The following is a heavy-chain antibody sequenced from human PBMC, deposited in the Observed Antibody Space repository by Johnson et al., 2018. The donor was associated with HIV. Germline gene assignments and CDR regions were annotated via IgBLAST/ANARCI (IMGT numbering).Heavy chain of an antibody. V-gene: IGHV3-66*01. CDR1: GFTFSSYA. J-gene: IGHJ3*02. CDR3: ARGSAFDI. Sequence: MQLVESGGGVVQPGRSLRLSCAASGFTFSSYAMHWVRQAPGKGLEWVSVIYSGGSTYYADSVKGRFTISRDNSKNTLYLQMNSLKVEDTAVYYCARGSAFDIWGQGTMVIVSS. CDR2: IYSGGST.